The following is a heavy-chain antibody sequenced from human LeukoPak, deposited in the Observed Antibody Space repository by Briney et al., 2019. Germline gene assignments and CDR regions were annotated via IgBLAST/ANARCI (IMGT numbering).Heavy chain of an antibody. D-gene: IGHD3-16*01. V-gene: IGHV4-39*07. CDR1: VGSISSSSYY. CDR3: ARDRIMITFGGPRTDAFDI. J-gene: IGHJ3*02. CDR2: IYYSGST. Sequence: SETLSLTCTVSVGSISSSSYYWGWIRQPPGKGLEWIGSIYYSGSTYYNPSLKSRVTISVDTSKNQFSLALSSVTAADTAVYYCARDRIMITFGGPRTDAFDIWGQGTMVTVSS.